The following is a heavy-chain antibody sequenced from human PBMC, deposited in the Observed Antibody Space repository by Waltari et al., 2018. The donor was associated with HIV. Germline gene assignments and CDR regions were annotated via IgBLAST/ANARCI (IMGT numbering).Heavy chain of an antibody. D-gene: IGHD6-13*01. CDR3: ARLGSSSWYDYYYYGMDV. CDR1: GGSISSYY. CDR2: IYYSGST. Sequence: QVQLQESGPGLVKPSETLSLTCTVSGGSISSYYWSWIRQPPGKGLEWIGYIYYSGSTNYNPSIKSRVTISVDTSKNQFSRKLSSVTAADTAVYYCARLGSSSWYDYYYYGMDVWGQGTTVTVSS. J-gene: IGHJ6*02. V-gene: IGHV4-59*08.